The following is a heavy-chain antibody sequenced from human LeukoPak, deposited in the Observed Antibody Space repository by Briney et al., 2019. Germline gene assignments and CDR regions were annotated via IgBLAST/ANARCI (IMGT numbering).Heavy chain of an antibody. CDR3: ARGGDYGDIANDY. J-gene: IGHJ4*02. V-gene: IGHV1-2*02. Sequence: ASVKVSCKASGYTFTGYYMHWVRQAPGQGLEWMGWINPNSGGTNYAQKFQGKVTMTRDTSMSTAYMELSRLRSDDTAVYYCARGGDYGDIANDYWGQGTLVTVSS. D-gene: IGHD4-17*01. CDR1: GYTFTGYY. CDR2: INPNSGGT.